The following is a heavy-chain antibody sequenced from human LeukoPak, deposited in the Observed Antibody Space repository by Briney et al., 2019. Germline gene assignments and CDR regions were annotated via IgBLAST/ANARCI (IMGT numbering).Heavy chain of an antibody. CDR3: AREDWVLATFNYYYYMDV. CDR1: GFTFSSYS. V-gene: IGHV3-21*01. Sequence: GGSLRLSCAASGFTFSSYSMNWVRQAPGKGLEWVSSISSSSSYIYYADSVKGRFTISRDNAKNSLYLQMNSLRAEDTAVYYCAREDWVLATFNYYYYMDVWGKGTTVTVSS. CDR2: ISSSSSYI. J-gene: IGHJ6*03. D-gene: IGHD2-21*01.